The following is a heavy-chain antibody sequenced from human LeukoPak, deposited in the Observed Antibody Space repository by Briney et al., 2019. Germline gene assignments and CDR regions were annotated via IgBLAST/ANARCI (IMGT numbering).Heavy chain of an antibody. CDR2: IFYSGTT. D-gene: IGHD1-1*01. CDR3: ARRSLDAYNSRFDY. V-gene: IGHV4-59*08. Sequence: SETLSFNCTVSGCSISDYNWSWMRQPPGKELEGIVYIFYSGTTNYNPSLNSRVTISVDTSKNQFSLRLNSVTAADTAVYYCARRSLDAYNSRFDYWGQGTLVTVSS. CDR1: GCSISDYN. J-gene: IGHJ4*02.